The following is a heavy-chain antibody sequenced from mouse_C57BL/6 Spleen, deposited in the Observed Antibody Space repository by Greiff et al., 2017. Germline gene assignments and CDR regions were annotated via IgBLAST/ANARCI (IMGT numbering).Heavy chain of an antibody. V-gene: IGHV8-12*01. D-gene: IGHD2-2*01. CDR1: GFSLSTSGMG. J-gene: IGHJ4*01. CDR3: ARRKEYGYDDYAMDY. CDR2: IYWDDDK. Sequence: QVTLKVSGPGILQSSQTLSLTCSFSGFSLSTSGMGVSWIRQPSGKGLEWLAHIYWDDDKRYNPSLKSRLTISKDTSRNQIFLKITSVDTAETATYYCARRKEYGYDDYAMDYWGQGTSVTVSS.